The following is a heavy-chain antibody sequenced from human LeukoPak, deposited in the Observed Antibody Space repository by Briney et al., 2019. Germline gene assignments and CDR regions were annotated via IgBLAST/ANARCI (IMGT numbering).Heavy chain of an antibody. V-gene: IGHV1-8*01. CDR2: MNPNSGNT. D-gene: IGHD2-2*02. CDR1: GYTFTSYD. J-gene: IGHJ5*02. CDR3: ARAFQDVGYCSSTSCYIVIHWFDP. Sequence: ASVKVSCKASGYTFTSYDINWVRQATGQGLEWMGWMNPNSGNTGYAQEFQGRVTMTRNTSISTAYMELSSLRSEDTAVYYCARAFQDVGYCSSTSCYIVIHWFDPWGQGTLVTVSS.